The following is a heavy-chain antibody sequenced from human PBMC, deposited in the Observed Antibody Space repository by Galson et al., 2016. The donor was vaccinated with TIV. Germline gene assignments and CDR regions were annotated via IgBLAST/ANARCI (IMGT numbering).Heavy chain of an antibody. J-gene: IGHJ4*02. CDR2: ISYDGNNK. V-gene: IGHV3-30*18. Sequence: SLRLSCAASGFTFSSYGMHWVRQAPGKGLQWLTIISYDGNNKFYADSVKGRFTISRDNSKNMVYLQMNSLRPEDTAVYFCAKDPRIYGDYLLAYFDYWGQGILVTVSS. CDR3: AKDPRIYGDYLLAYFDY. D-gene: IGHD4-17*01. CDR1: GFTFSSYG.